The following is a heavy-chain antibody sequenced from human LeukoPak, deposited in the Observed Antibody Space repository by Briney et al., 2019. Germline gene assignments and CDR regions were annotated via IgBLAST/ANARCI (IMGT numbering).Heavy chain of an antibody. CDR1: GYTFTGYY. D-gene: IGHD1-26*01. J-gene: IGHJ3*02. CDR3: AREMEWEVPDAFDI. CDR2: INPNSGGT. Sequence: ASVKVSFKASGYTFTGYYMRWVRQAPGQGLEWMGWINPNSGGTNYAQKFQGRVTMTRGTSISTAYMELSRLRSDDTAVYYCAREMEWEVPDAFDIWGQGTMVTVSS. V-gene: IGHV1-2*02.